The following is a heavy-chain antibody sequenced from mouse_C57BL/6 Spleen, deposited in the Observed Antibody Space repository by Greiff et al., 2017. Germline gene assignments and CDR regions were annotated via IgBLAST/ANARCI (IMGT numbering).Heavy chain of an antibody. Sequence: EVQRVESGGGLVKPGGSLKLSCAASGFTFSSYAMSWVRQTPEKRLEWVATISDGGSYTYYPDNVKGRFTISSDNAKNNLYLQMSHLQSEDTAMYYCATYGNSSAWFAYWGQGTLVTVSA. J-gene: IGHJ3*01. D-gene: IGHD2-1*01. V-gene: IGHV5-4*01. CDR3: ATYGNSSAWFAY. CDR2: ISDGGSYT. CDR1: GFTFSSYA.